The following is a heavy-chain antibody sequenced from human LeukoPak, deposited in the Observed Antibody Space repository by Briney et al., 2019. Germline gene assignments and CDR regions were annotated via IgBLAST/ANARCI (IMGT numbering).Heavy chain of an antibody. J-gene: IGHJ4*02. CDR3: ARIGTAMIDY. Sequence: SETLSLTCTVSGYSISSGYYWGWIRQPPGKGLQWIGSIYHTGSTYYNPSLKSRVIISADTSNNEFSLKLSSVTAADTAVYYCARIGTAMIDYWGQGTLVTVSS. D-gene: IGHD5-18*01. CDR2: IYHTGST. CDR1: GYSISSGYY. V-gene: IGHV4-38-2*02.